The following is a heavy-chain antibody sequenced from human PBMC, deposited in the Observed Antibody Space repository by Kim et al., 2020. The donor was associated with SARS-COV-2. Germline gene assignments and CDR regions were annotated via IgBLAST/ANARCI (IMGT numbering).Heavy chain of an antibody. CDR3: TTSDYDSSGYYYQGIYFDY. CDR2: IKSKTDGGTT. J-gene: IGHJ4*02. CDR1: GFTFSNAW. Sequence: GGSLRLSCAASGFTFSNAWMSWVRQAPGKGLEWVGRIKSKTDGGTTDYAAPVKGRFTISRDDSKNTLYLQMNSLKTEDTAVYYCTTSDYDSSGYYYQGIYFDYWGQGTLVTVSS. V-gene: IGHV3-15*01. D-gene: IGHD3-22*01.